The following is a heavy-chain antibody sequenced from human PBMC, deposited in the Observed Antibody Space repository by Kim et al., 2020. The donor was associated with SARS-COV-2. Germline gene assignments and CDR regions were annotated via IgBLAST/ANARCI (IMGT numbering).Heavy chain of an antibody. V-gene: IGHV4-39*07. CDR2: IYYSGST. CDR1: GGSISSSSYY. CDR3: ARVRLTMIVVVIGPPGNYFDY. D-gene: IGHD3-22*01. Sequence: SETLSLTCTVSGGSISSSSYYWGWIRQPPGKGLEWIGGIYYSGSTYYNPSLKSRVTISVDTSKNQFSLKLSSVTAADTAVYDCARVRLTMIVVVIGPPGNYFDYWGQGTLVTVSS. J-gene: IGHJ4*02.